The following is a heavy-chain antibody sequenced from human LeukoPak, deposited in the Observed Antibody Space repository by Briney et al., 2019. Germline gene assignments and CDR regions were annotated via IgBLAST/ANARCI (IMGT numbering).Heavy chain of an antibody. D-gene: IGHD4-11*01. Sequence: GRCLRLSCAASGFPFSSYDMNWVRQTPGKGLEWVSYISDTGRTTYYAEYVKGRFTISRDNTKNSLYLQMNSLRAEDTAVYYCAREVTGYWGQGTLVTVSS. CDR3: AREVTGY. CDR2: ISDTGRTT. CDR1: GFPFSSYD. V-gene: IGHV3-48*03. J-gene: IGHJ4*02.